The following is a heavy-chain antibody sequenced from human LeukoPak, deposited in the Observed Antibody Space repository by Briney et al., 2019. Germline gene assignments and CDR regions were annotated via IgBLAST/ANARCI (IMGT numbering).Heavy chain of an antibody. Sequence: GGSLRLSCAASGFSFSIYSMNWVRQAPGKGLEWVSSISSSRSYISYADSVKGRFTISRDNAKNSLYLQMNSLRAEDTAVYYCARVHSSSRYYYYYYMDVWGKGTTVTVSS. J-gene: IGHJ6*03. CDR1: GFSFSIYS. CDR3: ARVHSSSRYYYYYYMDV. V-gene: IGHV3-21*01. CDR2: ISSSRSYI. D-gene: IGHD6-6*01.